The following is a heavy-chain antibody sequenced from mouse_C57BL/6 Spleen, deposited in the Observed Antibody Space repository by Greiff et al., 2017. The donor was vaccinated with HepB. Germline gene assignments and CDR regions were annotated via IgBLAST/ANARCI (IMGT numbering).Heavy chain of an antibody. CDR1: GYTFTSYW. D-gene: IGHD2-4*01. Sequence: VQLQQSGAELVKPGASVKMSCKASGYTFTSYWITWVKQRPGQGLEWIGDIYPGSGSTNYNEKFKSKATLTVDTSSSTAYMQLSSLTSEASAVYYGARSVDYDGVYFDYWGQGTTLTVSS. V-gene: IGHV1-55*01. CDR3: ARSVDYDGVYFDY. CDR2: IYPGSGST. J-gene: IGHJ2*01.